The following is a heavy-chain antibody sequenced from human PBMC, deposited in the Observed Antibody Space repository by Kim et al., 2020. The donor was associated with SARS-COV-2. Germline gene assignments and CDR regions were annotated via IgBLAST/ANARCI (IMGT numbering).Heavy chain of an antibody. CDR1: GYTFTSYG. Sequence: ASVKVSCKSSGYTFTSYGISWVRQAPGQGLEWMGWISAYNGNTNYAQKLQGRVTMTTDTSTSTAYMELRSLRSDDTAVYYCARDREQMVRGVWDYYYYGMDVWGQGTTVTVSS. V-gene: IGHV1-18*01. J-gene: IGHJ6*02. D-gene: IGHD3-10*01. CDR2: ISAYNGNT. CDR3: ARDREQMVRGVWDYYYYGMDV.